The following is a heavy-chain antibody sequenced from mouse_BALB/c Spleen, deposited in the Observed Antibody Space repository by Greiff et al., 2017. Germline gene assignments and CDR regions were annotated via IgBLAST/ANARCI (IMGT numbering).Heavy chain of an antibody. D-gene: IGHD2-10*02. V-gene: IGHV5-17*02. J-gene: IGHJ4*01. CDR3: ARSEKRYGYYSMDY. CDR1: GFTFSSFG. CDR2: ISPGSSTT. Sequence: EVQLEESGAGLVQPGGSRKFSCAASGFTFSSFGMHWVRQAPEKGLEWVAYISPGSSTTYYADKVKGRATLSTDKSYNTPFLQLTSLTSEDTAMYYCARSEKRYGYYSMDYWGQGTSVTVSS.